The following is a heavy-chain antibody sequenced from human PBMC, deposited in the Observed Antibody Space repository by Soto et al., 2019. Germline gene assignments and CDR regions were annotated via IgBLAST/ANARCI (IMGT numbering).Heavy chain of an antibody. CDR3: AKSRVPAATYYYYGMDV. CDR2: ISYDGSNK. J-gene: IGHJ6*02. Sequence: QVQLVESGGGVVQPGRSLRLSCAASGFTFSSYGMHWVRKAPGKGLEWVAVISYDGSNKYYADSVKGRFTISRDNSKNTLYLQMNSLRAEDTAVYYCAKSRVPAATYYYYGMDVWGQGTTVTVSS. D-gene: IGHD2-2*01. V-gene: IGHV3-30*18. CDR1: GFTFSSYG.